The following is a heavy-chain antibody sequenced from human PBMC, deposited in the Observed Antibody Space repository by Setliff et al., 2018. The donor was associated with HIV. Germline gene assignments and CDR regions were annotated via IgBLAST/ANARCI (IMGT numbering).Heavy chain of an antibody. D-gene: IGHD3-10*01. Sequence: SETLSLTCSVSGGSITSGSYYWGWIRQPAGKGLEWIGHIYTNGSTSYSPPLKSRVTISVDTSKNQFSLRLSSVTAADTAVYYCARDRGGHYTGSYYYMDVWGKGTTVTVSS. CDR1: GGSITSGSYY. CDR3: ARDRGGHYTGSYYYMDV. V-gene: IGHV4-61*09. J-gene: IGHJ6*03. CDR2: IYTNGST.